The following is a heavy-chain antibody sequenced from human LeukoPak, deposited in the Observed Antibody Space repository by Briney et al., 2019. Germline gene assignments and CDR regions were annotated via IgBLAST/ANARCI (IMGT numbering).Heavy chain of an antibody. Sequence: QPGGSLRLSCAASGLTLTNYAMSWVRQAPGKGLEWVAFIRYDGSNKCYADSVKGRFTISRDNSKNTLYLQMNSLRAEDTAVYYCAKEAQVLKGYFQHWGQGTLVTVSS. CDR2: IRYDGSNK. CDR3: AKEAQVLKGYFQH. J-gene: IGHJ1*01. V-gene: IGHV3-30*02. D-gene: IGHD2-8*01. CDR1: GLTLTNYA.